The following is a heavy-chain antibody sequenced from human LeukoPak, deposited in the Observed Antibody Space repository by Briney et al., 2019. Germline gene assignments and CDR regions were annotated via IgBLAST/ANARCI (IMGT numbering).Heavy chain of an antibody. Sequence: SVKVSCKASGGTFSSYAISWVRQAPGQGLEWMGGIIPIFGTANYAQKFQSRVTITADESTSTAYMELSSLRSEDTAVYYCARGRALLWFGESRGNAFDIWGQGTMVTVSS. CDR3: ARGRALLWFGESRGNAFDI. D-gene: IGHD3-10*01. J-gene: IGHJ3*02. CDR1: GGTFSSYA. CDR2: IIPIFGTA. V-gene: IGHV1-69*01.